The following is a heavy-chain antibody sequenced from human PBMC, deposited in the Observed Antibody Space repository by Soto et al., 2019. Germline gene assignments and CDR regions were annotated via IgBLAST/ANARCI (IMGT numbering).Heavy chain of an antibody. CDR1: GFTFSNYG. J-gene: IGHJ6*02. CDR3: AKDRSKGCDGIYYYGMDV. D-gene: IGHD6-13*01. CDR2: ISYDGINN. V-gene: IGHV3-30*18. Sequence: QVQLVESGGGVVQPGRSLRLSCAASGFTFSNYGMHWVRQAPGKGLEWVAVISYDGINNYYADSVKGRFTISRDKSKNTLFLQMSSLRAEDTAVYYCAKDRSKGCDGIYYYGMDVWGQGTTVTVSS.